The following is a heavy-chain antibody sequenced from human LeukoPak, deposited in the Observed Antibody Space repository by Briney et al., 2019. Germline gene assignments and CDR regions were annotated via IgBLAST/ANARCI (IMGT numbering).Heavy chain of an antibody. CDR1: GFTFSSYG. CDR3: ARDQYCSSTSGYDRAFDI. D-gene: IGHD2-2*01. CDR2: IWYDGSNK. J-gene: IGHJ3*02. Sequence: GGSLRLSCAASGFTFSSYGMHWVRQAPGKGLEWVAVIWYDGSNKYYADSVKGRFTISRDNSKNTLYMQMNSLRAEDTAVYYCARDQYCSSTSGYDRAFDIWGQATMVTVSS. V-gene: IGHV3-33*01.